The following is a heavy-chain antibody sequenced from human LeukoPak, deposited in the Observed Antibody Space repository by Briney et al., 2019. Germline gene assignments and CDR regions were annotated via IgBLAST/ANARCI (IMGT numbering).Heavy chain of an antibody. CDR2: IYTSGST. CDR1: GGSISSGSYY. Sequence: SETLSLTCTVSGGSISSGSYYWSWIRQPAGKGLEWMGRIYTSGSTNHNPSLKSRVTISADTSKNQFSLKLSSVTAADTAVYYCARARSVYCSGSSCYWFDPWGQGTLVTVSS. V-gene: IGHV4-61*02. D-gene: IGHD2-15*01. J-gene: IGHJ5*02. CDR3: ARARSVYCSGSSCYWFDP.